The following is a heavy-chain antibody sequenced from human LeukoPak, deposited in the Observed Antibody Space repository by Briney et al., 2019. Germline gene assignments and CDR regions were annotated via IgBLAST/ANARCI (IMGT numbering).Heavy chain of an antibody. CDR3: ANMPFGVAHDAFDI. D-gene: IGHD3-3*01. J-gene: IGHJ3*02. CDR1: GFTFSSYG. Sequence: GGSLRLSCAASGFTFSSYGMHWVRQAPGKGLEWVAVISYDGSNKYYADSVKGRFTISIDNSKNTLYLQMNSLRAEDTAVYYCANMPFGVAHDAFDIWGQGTMVTVSS. V-gene: IGHV3-30*18. CDR2: ISYDGSNK.